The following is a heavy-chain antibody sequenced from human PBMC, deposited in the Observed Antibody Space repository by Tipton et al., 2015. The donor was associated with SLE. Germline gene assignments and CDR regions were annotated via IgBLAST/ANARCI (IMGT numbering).Heavy chain of an antibody. V-gene: IGHV4-39*07. Sequence: TLSLTCTVSGGSISDSTVYWAWIRQPPGKGLEWIGSMYYGGDTYHNPSLKSRVTMSVDTSKNHFSLRLTSVTAADTAVYFCARPVRFGTYLDYYYGMDVWGQGTTVTVSS. D-gene: IGHD3-10*01. CDR3: ARPVRFGTYLDYYYGMDV. J-gene: IGHJ6*02. CDR1: GGSISDSTVY. CDR2: MYYGGDT.